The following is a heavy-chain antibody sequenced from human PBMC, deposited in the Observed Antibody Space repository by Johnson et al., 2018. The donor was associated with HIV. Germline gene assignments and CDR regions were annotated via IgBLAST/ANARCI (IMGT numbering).Heavy chain of an antibody. CDR3: ATQGLFYALDI. Sequence: QVQLVESGGGVVQPGGSLRLSCAASGFTFSSYGMHWVRQAPGNGLEWVAFIRYDGSNKYYADSVKGRFTISRDNSKNTLYLQRNSLGAEDTAVYYCATQGLFYALDIWGQGTMVTVSS. D-gene: IGHD3-22*01. CDR1: GFTFSSYG. J-gene: IGHJ3*02. V-gene: IGHV3-30*02. CDR2: IRYDGSNK.